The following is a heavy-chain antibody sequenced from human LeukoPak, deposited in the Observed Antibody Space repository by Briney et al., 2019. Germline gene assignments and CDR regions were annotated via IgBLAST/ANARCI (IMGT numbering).Heavy chain of an antibody. CDR1: GFTFSSYS. CDR2: ISSSSSTI. V-gene: IGHV3-48*01. Sequence: PGGSLRLSCAASGFTFSSYSMNWVRQAPGKGLEWVSYISSSSSTIYYADSVKGRFTISRDNAKNSLYLQMNSLRAEDTAVYYCARDLTDYGDYYFDYWGQGTLVTVPS. CDR3: ARDLTDYGDYYFDY. J-gene: IGHJ4*02. D-gene: IGHD4-17*01.